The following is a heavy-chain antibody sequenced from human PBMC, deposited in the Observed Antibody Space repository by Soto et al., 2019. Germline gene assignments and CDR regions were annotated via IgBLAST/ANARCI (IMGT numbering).Heavy chain of an antibody. CDR1: GGSFSGYY. CDR3: ARLPSRIVVVPAAIEGRSYYMDV. J-gene: IGHJ6*03. V-gene: IGHV4-34*01. CDR2: INHSGST. Sequence: QVQLQQWGAGLLKPSETLSLTCAVYGGSFSGYYWSWIRQPPGKGLEWIGEINHSGSTNYNPSLRRRVTISVATSKNQFSLKLSSVIAAATAVYYCARLPSRIVVVPAAIEGRSYYMDVWGKGTTVTVSS. D-gene: IGHD2-2*01.